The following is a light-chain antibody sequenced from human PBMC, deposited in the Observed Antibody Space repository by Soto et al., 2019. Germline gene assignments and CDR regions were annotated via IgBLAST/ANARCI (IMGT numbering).Light chain of an antibody. CDR1: QSVLYSCNNENY. Sequence: DIVMTQSPDSLAVSLGERATINCKSSQSVLYSCNNENYLAWYQQKPGQPPKLLIYWASTRESGVPDRFSGSGSGTDFTLTISSLQAEDVAVYYCQQYYSSPRTFGQGTKVEIK. V-gene: IGKV4-1*01. CDR3: QQYYSSPRT. CDR2: WAS. J-gene: IGKJ1*01.